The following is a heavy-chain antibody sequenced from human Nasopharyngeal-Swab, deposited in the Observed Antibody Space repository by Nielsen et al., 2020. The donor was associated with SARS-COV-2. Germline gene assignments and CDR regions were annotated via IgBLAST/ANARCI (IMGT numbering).Heavy chain of an antibody. CDR3: TFDSSGYYPHDAFDI. Sequence: GESLKFSCTASGFTFGDYAMSWVRQAPGKGLEWVGFIRSKAYGGTTEYAASVKGRFTISRDDSKSIAYLQMNSLKTEDTAVYYCTFDSSGYYPHDAFDIWGQGTMVTVSS. D-gene: IGHD3-22*01. CDR1: GFTFGDYA. V-gene: IGHV3-49*04. CDR2: IRSKAYGGTT. J-gene: IGHJ3*02.